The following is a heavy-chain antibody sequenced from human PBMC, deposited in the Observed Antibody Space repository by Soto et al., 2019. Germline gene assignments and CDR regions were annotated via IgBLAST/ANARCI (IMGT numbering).Heavy chain of an antibody. CDR3: ARHVRGAVTMNWFDP. V-gene: IGHV4-39*01. D-gene: IGHD4-17*01. CDR1: GGSIISSNFY. J-gene: IGHJ5*02. CDR2: VEYGGST. Sequence: QLQESGPGLVKPSETLSLTCTVSGGSIISSNFYWGWIRQPPGKGLEWIGSVEYGGSTYDNPYLKSRVTLSADTSKNQFSLNLTSVTAADTAIYYCARHVRGAVTMNWFDPWGHGTLVTVSS.